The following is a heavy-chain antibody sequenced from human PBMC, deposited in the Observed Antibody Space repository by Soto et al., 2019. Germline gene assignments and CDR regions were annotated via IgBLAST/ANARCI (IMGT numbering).Heavy chain of an antibody. J-gene: IGHJ4*02. Sequence: QLQLQESGSGLVKPSQTLSLTCAVSGGSISSGGYSWGWIRQPPGKGLEWIGYIYHSGTYYNPSLKSRVTISVDRSKTQFSLKLSSVSAADTAVYYCARGGKTVTTLDYWGQGTLVTVSS. V-gene: IGHV4-30-2*01. CDR3: ARGGKTVTTLDY. CDR1: GGSISSGGYS. D-gene: IGHD4-17*01. CDR2: IYHSGT.